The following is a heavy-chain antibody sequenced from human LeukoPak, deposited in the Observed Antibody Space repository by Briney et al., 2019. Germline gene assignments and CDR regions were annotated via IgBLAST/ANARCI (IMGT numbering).Heavy chain of an antibody. CDR2: ISGSGGST. CDR3: AKDLITSGFLFDY. V-gene: IGHV3-23*01. J-gene: IGHJ4*02. D-gene: IGHD5-24*01. Sequence: GGSLRLSCAASGFTFSSYAMSWVRQAPGKGLEWVSVISGSGGSTNYADSVKGRFTISRDNSKNTLYLQMNSLRAEDTAIYYCAKDLITSGFLFDYWGQGTLVTVSS. CDR1: GFTFSSYA.